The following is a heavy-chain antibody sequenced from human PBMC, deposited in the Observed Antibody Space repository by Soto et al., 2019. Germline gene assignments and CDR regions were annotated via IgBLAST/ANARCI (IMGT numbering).Heavy chain of an antibody. CDR2: ISSSSSYI. V-gene: IGHV3-21*01. J-gene: IGHJ4*02. CDR3: ARGREGGIAARPSHPIDY. CDR1: GFTFSSYS. Sequence: KTGGSLRLSCAASGFTFSSYSMNWVRQAPGKGLERVSSISSSSSYIYYANPVKGPCTISGANAENSLYLKMNSLRAEDTAVYYCARGREGGIAARPSHPIDYWGQGTLVTVSS. D-gene: IGHD6-6*01.